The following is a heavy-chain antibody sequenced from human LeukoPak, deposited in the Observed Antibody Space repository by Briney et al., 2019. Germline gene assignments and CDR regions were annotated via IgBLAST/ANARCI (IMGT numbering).Heavy chain of an antibody. CDR3: AATEGGSGSFYTNYYFDY. CDR2: IIPVFGTT. D-gene: IGHD3-10*01. Sequence: SVKVSCKASGGAFSSYALSWVRQAPGQGLEYVGQIIPVFGTTDYAQKFQGRVTVSADEITSTVYMELSSLRSEDTAIYFCAATEGGSGSFYTNYYFDYWGQGTLVTVSS. V-gene: IGHV1-69*13. J-gene: IGHJ4*02. CDR1: GGAFSSYA.